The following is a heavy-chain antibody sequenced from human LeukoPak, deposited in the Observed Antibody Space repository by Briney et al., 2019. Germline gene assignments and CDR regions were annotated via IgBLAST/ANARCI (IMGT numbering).Heavy chain of an antibody. D-gene: IGHD3-10*02. J-gene: IGHJ6*04. CDR3: ADPGITMIGGV. V-gene: IGHV3-48*03. CDR2: ISSSGSTT. CDR1: GFTFSSYE. Sequence: GGSLRLSCAASGFTFSSYEMNWVRQAPGKGLEWVSYISSSGSTTYYADSVEGRFPISRDNAKNSLSLQMNSLRAEDTAVYYCADPGITMIGGVWGKGTTVTISS.